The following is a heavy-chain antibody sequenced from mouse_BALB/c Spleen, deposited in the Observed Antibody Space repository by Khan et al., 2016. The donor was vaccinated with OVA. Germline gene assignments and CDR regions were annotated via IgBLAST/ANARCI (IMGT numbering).Heavy chain of an antibody. D-gene: IGHD2-1*01. J-gene: IGHJ3*01. CDR1: GYTFTSYY. V-gene: IGHV1S81*02. Sequence: QVQLQQSGAELVKPGASVRLSCKASGYTFTSYYLYWVKQRPGQGLEWIGDINPCSGGTNFNEKFKSRVTLTVDTSSSTAYLQLNSLTSEDSAVYYCSRAGYGTFAYWGQGTLVTGSA. CDR3: SRAGYGTFAY. CDR2: INPCSGGT.